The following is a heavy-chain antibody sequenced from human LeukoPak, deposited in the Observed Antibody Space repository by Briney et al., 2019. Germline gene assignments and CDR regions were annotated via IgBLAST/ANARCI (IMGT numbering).Heavy chain of an antibody. CDR2: INPNSGGT. Sequence: GASVKVSCKASGYTFTGYYMHWVRQAPGQGLEWMGWINPNSGGTNYAQKFQGRVTMTRDTSISTAYMELSSLRSEDTAVYYCARSGGYYYDSSGYPFDYWGRGTLVTVSS. CDR1: GYTFTGYY. D-gene: IGHD3-22*01. J-gene: IGHJ4*02. V-gene: IGHV1-2*02. CDR3: ARSGGYYYDSSGYPFDY.